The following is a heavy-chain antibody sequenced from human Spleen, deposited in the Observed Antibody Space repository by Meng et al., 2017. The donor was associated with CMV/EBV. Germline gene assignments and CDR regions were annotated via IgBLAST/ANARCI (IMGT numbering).Heavy chain of an antibody. J-gene: IGHJ4*02. CDR3: VRNGVVADRKYYFDY. Sequence: GESLKISCAASGFTFSSYSMNWVRQAPGKGLEWVSYISSSGSTIYYADSVKGRFTSSRDNSKNTLYLQMNSLRAEDTAVYYCVRNGVVADRKYYFDYWGQGTLVTVSS. CDR1: GFTFSSYS. V-gene: IGHV3-48*01. D-gene: IGHD2-15*01. CDR2: ISSSGSTI.